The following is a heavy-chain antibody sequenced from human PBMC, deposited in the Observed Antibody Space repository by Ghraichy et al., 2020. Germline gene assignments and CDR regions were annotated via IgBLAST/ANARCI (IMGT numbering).Heavy chain of an antibody. CDR2: INHSENT. J-gene: IGHJ2*01. CDR1: GGSFSGYY. Sequence: GGSFSGYYWSWIRQPPGKGLEWIGEINHSENTNYNPSLKSRVTISVDTSKNQFSLKLSSVTAADTAVYYCARGRLVVVPAATKPSLCYFDLWGRGTLFTVSS. D-gene: IGHD2-2*01. V-gene: IGHV4-34*01. CDR3: ARGRLVVVPAATKPSLCYFDL.